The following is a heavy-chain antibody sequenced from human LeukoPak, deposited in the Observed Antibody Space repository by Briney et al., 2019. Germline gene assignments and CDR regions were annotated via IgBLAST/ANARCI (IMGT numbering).Heavy chain of an antibody. CDR1: GFTFSSYA. Sequence: GGSLRLSCAASGFTFSSYAMSWVRQAPGKGLEWVSGISGSGANTYHADSVKGRFTISRDSSKSTLYVQMNSLRAEDTAVYYCATEKGDSPDYWGQGTLVTVSS. D-gene: IGHD2-21*01. CDR3: ATEKGDSPDY. J-gene: IGHJ4*02. V-gene: IGHV3-23*01. CDR2: ISGSGANT.